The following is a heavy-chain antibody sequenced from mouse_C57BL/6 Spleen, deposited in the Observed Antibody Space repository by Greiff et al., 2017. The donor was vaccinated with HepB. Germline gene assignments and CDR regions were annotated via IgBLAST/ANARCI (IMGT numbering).Heavy chain of an antibody. Sequence: EVNVVESGAELVRPGASVKLSCTASGFNIKDDYMHWVKQRPEQGLEWIGWIDPENGDTEYASKFQGKATITADTSSNTAYLQLSSLTSEDTAVYYCTTDYGSETFDYWGQGTTLTVSS. CDR3: TTDYGSETFDY. J-gene: IGHJ2*01. CDR1: GFNIKDDY. V-gene: IGHV14-4*01. D-gene: IGHD1-1*01. CDR2: IDPENGDT.